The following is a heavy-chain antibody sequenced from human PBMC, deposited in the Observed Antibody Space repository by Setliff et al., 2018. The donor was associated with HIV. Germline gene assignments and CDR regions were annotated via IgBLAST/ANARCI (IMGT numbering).Heavy chain of an antibody. Sequence: SETLSLTCTVSGGSMTSGDYYWTWIRQHPVKGLEWIGYIYYSGSTYYNPSLKSRVTISVDTSKNQFSLNLSSVTAADTAVFYCARGVLGYCRSGTCYSTYFDYWGQGTLVTVSS. CDR3: ARGVLGYCRSGTCYSTYFDY. CDR2: IYYSGST. V-gene: IGHV4-31*03. CDR1: GGSMTSGDYY. D-gene: IGHD2-2*03. J-gene: IGHJ4*02.